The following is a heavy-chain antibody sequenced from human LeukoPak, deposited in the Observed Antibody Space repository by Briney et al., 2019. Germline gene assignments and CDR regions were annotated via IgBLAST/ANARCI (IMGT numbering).Heavy chain of an antibody. CDR1: GGSISSGGYY. J-gene: IGHJ4*02. CDR2: IYHSGST. D-gene: IGHD6-6*01. V-gene: IGHV4-30-2*01. CDR3: ARSEGKKQLATY. Sequence: SETLSLTCTVSGGSISSGGYYWSWIRQPPGKGLEWIGYIYHSGSTYYNPSLKSRVTISVDRSKNQFSLKLSSVTAADTAVYYCARSEGKKQLATYWGQGTLVTVSS.